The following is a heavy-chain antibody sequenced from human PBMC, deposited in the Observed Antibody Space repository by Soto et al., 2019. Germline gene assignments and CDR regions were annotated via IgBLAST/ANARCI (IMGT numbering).Heavy chain of an antibody. CDR1: GFTFSDYY. CDR2: ISSSGSTI. V-gene: IGHV3-11*01. CDR3: ARAPSIFGVVTLPGSLDY. Sequence: GGSLRLSCAASGFTFSDYYMSWIRQAPGKGLEWVSYISSSGSTIYYADSVKGRFTISRDNAKNSLYLQMNNLRAEDTAVYYCARAPSIFGVVTLPGSLDYWGQGTLVTVSS. J-gene: IGHJ4*02. D-gene: IGHD3-3*01.